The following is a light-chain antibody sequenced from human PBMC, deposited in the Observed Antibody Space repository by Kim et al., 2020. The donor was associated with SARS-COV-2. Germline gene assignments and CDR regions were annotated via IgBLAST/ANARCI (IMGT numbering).Light chain of an antibody. CDR3: QQYGSSPNT. CDR2: AAS. Sequence: EIVLTQSPGTLSLSPGERATLSCRASQRVSNTYLAWYQQKPGQAPRLLIYAASSRATGIPDRFSGSGSGTDFTLTISRLEPEDFAVYYCQQYGSSPNTFGQGTKLEI. J-gene: IGKJ2*01. CDR1: QRVSNTY. V-gene: IGKV3-20*01.